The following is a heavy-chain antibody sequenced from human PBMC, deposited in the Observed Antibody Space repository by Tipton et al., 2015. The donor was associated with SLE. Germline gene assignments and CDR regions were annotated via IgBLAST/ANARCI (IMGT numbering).Heavy chain of an antibody. CDR2: IDRSGNT. CDR1: GGSFGGYY. D-gene: IGHD3-10*01. J-gene: IGHJ2*01. CDR3: ARFRAITMVRGVISWYFDL. Sequence: TLSLTCAVYGGSFGGYYWTWIRQPPGKGLEWIGEIDRSGNTNYNPSLKSRVTISVDTSKNQFSLKLSSVTAADTAVYYCARFRAITMVRGVISWYFDLWGRGTLVTVSS. V-gene: IGHV4-34*01.